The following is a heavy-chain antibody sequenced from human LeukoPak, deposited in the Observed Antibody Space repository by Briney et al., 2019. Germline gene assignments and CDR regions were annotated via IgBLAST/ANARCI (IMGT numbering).Heavy chain of an antibody. V-gene: IGHV4-59*08. D-gene: IGHD5-24*01. CDR1: GGSISSYY. J-gene: IGHJ4*02. Sequence: SETLSFTCTVSGGSISSYYWSWIRQPPGKGLEWIGYIYYSGSTNYNPSLKSRVTISVDTSKNQFSLKLSSVTAADTAVYYCARRGWLQFGYFDYWGQGTLVTVSS. CDR2: IYYSGST. CDR3: ARRGWLQFGYFDY.